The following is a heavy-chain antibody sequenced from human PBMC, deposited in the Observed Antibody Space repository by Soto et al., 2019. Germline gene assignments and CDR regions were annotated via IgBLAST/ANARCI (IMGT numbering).Heavy chain of an antibody. Sequence: QVQLVESGGGLVKPGGSLRLSCAASGFTFSDYYMSWIRQAPGKGLEWVSYISSRSSTIFYPDSVKGRFTISRDNVKNSLYLQMNSLRAEDTAVYYCASGTNGALFVYWGQGILVTVSS. CDR1: GFTFSDYY. D-gene: IGHD2-8*01. J-gene: IGHJ4*02. V-gene: IGHV3-11*01. CDR2: ISSRSSTI. CDR3: ASGTNGALFVY.